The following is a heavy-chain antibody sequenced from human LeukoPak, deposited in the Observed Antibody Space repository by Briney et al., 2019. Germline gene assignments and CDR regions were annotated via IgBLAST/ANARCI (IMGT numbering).Heavy chain of an antibody. Sequence: SETLSLTCTVSGGTLSGYYWSWIRQPPGKGLEWIGYIYYNGNNNYSPSLMSRVTISIDTSKNQLSLKLSSVTAADTAVYYCARDSTSWKNWFDPWGQGILVTVSS. J-gene: IGHJ5*02. D-gene: IGHD2-2*01. V-gene: IGHV4-59*01. CDR1: GGTLSGYY. CDR3: ARDSTSWKNWFDP. CDR2: IYYNGNN.